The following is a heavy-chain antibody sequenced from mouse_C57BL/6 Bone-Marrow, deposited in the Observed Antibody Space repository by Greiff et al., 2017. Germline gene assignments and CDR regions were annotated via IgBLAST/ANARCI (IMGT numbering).Heavy chain of an antibody. CDR1: GYTFTSYW. Sequence: QVQLQQPGAALVKPGASVKMSCKASGYTFTSYWITWVKQRPGQGLEWIGDVYPGSGSTNYNEKFTSKATLTVDTSSSTAYMQLSSLTSEDSAVYYCARRWLLRDFDYWGQGTTLTVSS. CDR2: VYPGSGST. D-gene: IGHD2-3*01. V-gene: IGHV1-55*01. CDR3: ARRWLLRDFDY. J-gene: IGHJ2*01.